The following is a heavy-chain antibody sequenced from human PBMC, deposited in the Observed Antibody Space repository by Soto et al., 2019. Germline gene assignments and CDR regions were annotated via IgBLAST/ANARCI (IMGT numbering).Heavy chain of an antibody. V-gene: IGHV1-58*01. CDR2: IVVGSGNT. CDR3: AAERASAGYGMDV. J-gene: IGHJ6*02. D-gene: IGHD2-2*01. Sequence: SVKVSCKASGFTFTSSAVQWVRQARGQRLEWIGWIVVGSGNTNYAQKFQERVTITRDMSTSTAYMELSSLRSEDTAVYYCAAERASAGYGMDVWGQGTRVTVSS. CDR1: GFTFTSSA.